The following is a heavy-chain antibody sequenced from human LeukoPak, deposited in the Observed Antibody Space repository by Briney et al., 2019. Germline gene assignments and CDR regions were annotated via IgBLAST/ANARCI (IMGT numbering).Heavy chain of an antibody. Sequence: GRSLRLSCAASGFTFDDYAMHWVRQAPGKGLEWVSGISWNSGSIGYADSVKGRFTISRDNAKNSLYLQMNSLRAEDTALYYCAKDSVAVAGTGYFDYWGQGTLVTVSS. CDR1: GFTFDDYA. CDR2: ISWNSGSI. D-gene: IGHD6-19*01. V-gene: IGHV3-9*01. J-gene: IGHJ4*02. CDR3: AKDSVAVAGTGYFDY.